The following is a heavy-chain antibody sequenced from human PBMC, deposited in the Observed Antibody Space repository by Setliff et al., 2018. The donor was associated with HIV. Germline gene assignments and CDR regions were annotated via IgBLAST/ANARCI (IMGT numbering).Heavy chain of an antibody. V-gene: IGHV4-39*07. Sequence: SETLSLTCTVSGGSISSSGYYWGWIRLPPGKGLEWIGNIYYSGSTYYNPSLKSRVTISEDTSKNQFSLKVSSVTAADTAVYYCARTKYDPSDAFDIWGPGTMVTVSS. D-gene: IGHD1-1*01. CDR2: IYYSGST. CDR3: ARTKYDPSDAFDI. J-gene: IGHJ3*02. CDR1: GGSISSSGYY.